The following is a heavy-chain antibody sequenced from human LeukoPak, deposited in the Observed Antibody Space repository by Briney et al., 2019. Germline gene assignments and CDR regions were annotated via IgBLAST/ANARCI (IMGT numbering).Heavy chain of an antibody. CDR1: GGSISSGDYY. V-gene: IGHV4-30-4*08. D-gene: IGHD4-17*01. CDR2: IYYSGST. CDR3: ARASLTTYAALSAFDI. Sequence: SETLSLTCTVSGGSISSGDYYWSWIRQPPGKGLEWIGYIYYSGSTYYNPSLKSRVTISVDTSKNQFSLKLSSVTAADTAVYYCARASLTTYAALSAFDIWGQGTMVTVSS. J-gene: IGHJ3*02.